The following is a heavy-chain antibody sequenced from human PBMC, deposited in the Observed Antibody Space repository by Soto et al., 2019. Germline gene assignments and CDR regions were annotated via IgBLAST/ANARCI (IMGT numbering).Heavy chain of an antibody. CDR3: TGERNNRVGYKY. V-gene: IGHV4-59*01. CDR2: IHSSGNT. CDR1: GGPISSYH. D-gene: IGHD1-20*01. J-gene: IGHJ4*02. Sequence: QVQLQESGPGLMKPSETLSLTCTVSGGPISSYHWSWIRQTPGKGLEWIGYIHSSGNTNYNPSLKRRVTISLDTYRNQFSLRLSTVTAADTAVYYCTGERNNRVGYKYWGQGALVTVSS.